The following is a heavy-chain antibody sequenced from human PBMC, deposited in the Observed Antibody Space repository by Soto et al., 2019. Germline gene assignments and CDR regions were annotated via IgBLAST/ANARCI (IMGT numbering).Heavy chain of an antibody. Sequence: PSETLSLTCTVSGGSISSYYWSWIRQPPGKGLEWIGYIYYSGSTNYNPSLKSRVTISVDTSKNQFSLKLSSVTAADTAVCYCARGSFSGYCSGGSCYYYYYGMDVWGQGTTVTVSS. J-gene: IGHJ6*02. CDR2: IYYSGST. CDR3: ARGSFSGYCSGGSCYYYYYGMDV. D-gene: IGHD2-15*01. CDR1: GGSISSYY. V-gene: IGHV4-59*01.